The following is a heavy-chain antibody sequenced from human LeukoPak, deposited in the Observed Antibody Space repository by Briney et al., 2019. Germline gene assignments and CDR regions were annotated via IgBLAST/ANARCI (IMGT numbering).Heavy chain of an antibody. CDR1: GFTFDDYG. V-gene: IGHV3-20*04. D-gene: IGHD3-22*01. CDR3: TKDRSGYYDGSFDI. Sequence: TGRSLRLSCAASGFTFDDYGMSWVRQAPGKGLEWVSGIDWSGRSTGYADSVKGRFTISRDNAKNSLYLQMISLRAEDTAFYFCTKDRSGYYDGSFDIWGQGTTVTVSS. CDR2: IDWSGRST. J-gene: IGHJ3*02.